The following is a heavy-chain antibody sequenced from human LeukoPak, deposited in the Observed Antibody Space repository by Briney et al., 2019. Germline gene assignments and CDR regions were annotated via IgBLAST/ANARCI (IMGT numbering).Heavy chain of an antibody. J-gene: IGHJ4*02. CDR3: AKMARLRYFDY. V-gene: IGHV3-9*01. CDR1: GFTFDDYA. CDR2: ISWNSGSI. D-gene: IGHD6-19*01. Sequence: GGSLRLSCAASGFTFDDYAMHWVRQAPGKGLEWVSGISWNSGSIGYADSVKGRFTISRDNAKNSLYLQMNSPRAEDTALYYCAKMARLRYFDYWGQGTLVTVSS.